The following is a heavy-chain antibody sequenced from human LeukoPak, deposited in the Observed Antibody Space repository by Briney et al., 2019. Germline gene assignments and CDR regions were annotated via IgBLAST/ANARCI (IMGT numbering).Heavy chain of an antibody. Sequence: ASVKVSCKASGGTFSSYAISWVRQAPGQGLEWMGGIIPIFGTANYAQKFQGRVTITADKSTSTAYMELSSLRSEDTAVYYCARALGSSSLRQRYYYYYMDVWGQGTLVTVSS. CDR1: GGTFSSYA. CDR2: IIPIFGTA. V-gene: IGHV1-69*06. J-gene: IGHJ6*03. D-gene: IGHD6-6*01. CDR3: ARALGSSSLRQRYYYYYMDV.